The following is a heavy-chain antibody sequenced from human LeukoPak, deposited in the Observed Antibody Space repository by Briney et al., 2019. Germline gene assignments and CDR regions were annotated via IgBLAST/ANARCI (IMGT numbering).Heavy chain of an antibody. Sequence: PSETLSLTCAVYGGSFSGYYWSWIRQPPGKGLEWIGEINHSGSTNYNPSLKSRVTISVDTSKNQLSLKLSSVPAADAAVYYCARRGGGGWSYYYYYMDVWGKGTTVTVSS. D-gene: IGHD6-19*01. CDR3: ARRGGGGWSYYYYYMDV. V-gene: IGHV4-34*01. CDR1: GGSFSGYY. J-gene: IGHJ6*03. CDR2: INHSGST.